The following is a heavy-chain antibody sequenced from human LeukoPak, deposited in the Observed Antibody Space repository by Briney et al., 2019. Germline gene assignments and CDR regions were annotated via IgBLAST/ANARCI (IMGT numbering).Heavy chain of an antibody. CDR2: MNPNSGNT. Sequence: ASVKVSCKASGYTFTSYDINWVRQATGQGLEWMGWMNPNSGNTGYAQRFQGRVTMTRNTSISTAYMELSSLRSEDTAVYYCAKALGAVEGAFDIWGQGTMVTVSS. D-gene: IGHD3-16*01. J-gene: IGHJ3*02. CDR3: AKALGAVEGAFDI. CDR1: GYTFTSYD. V-gene: IGHV1-8*01.